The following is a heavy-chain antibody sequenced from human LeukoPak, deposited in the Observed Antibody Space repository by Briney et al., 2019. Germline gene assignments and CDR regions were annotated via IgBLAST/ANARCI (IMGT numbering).Heavy chain of an antibody. V-gene: IGHV1-2*02. Sequence: GASVKVSCKASGYTFTGYYMHWVRQAPGQGLEWMGWINPNSGGTNYAQKFQGRVTMTRDTSISTAYMELSRLRSDDTAVYYCARDCVDTAMGTDYWGQGTLVTVSS. CDR2: INPNSGGT. J-gene: IGHJ4*02. CDR1: GYTFTGYY. CDR3: ARDCVDTAMGTDY. D-gene: IGHD5-18*01.